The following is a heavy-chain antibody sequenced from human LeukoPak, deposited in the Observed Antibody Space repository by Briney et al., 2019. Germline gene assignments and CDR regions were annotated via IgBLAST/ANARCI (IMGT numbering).Heavy chain of an antibody. CDR3: GRVDMATTKDY. CDR1: GYTFTSYG. CDR2: FSAYNGDT. Sequence: GASVKVSCKASGYTFTSYGISWVRQAPGQGLEWLGWFSAYNGDTNYAQRLQDRVSMTTDASTSTAYLELRSLRSDDTAVYYCGRVDMATTKDYWGQGTLVTVSS. J-gene: IGHJ4*02. V-gene: IGHV1-18*01. D-gene: IGHD5-24*01.